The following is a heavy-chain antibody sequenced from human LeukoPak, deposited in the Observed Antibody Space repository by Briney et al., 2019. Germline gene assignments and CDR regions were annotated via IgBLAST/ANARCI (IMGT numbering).Heavy chain of an antibody. CDR3: ARDGGYDY. CDR2: ISYDGSYT. J-gene: IGHJ4*02. V-gene: IGHV3-30*04. D-gene: IGHD5-12*01. CDR1: GFSFSGYS. Sequence: GGSLRLSCAASGFSFSGYSMHWVRQAPGKGLEWVALISYDGSYTYYAESVKGRFTVSRDNSRNILYVQMNSLRTDDTAVYYCARDGGYDYWDQGTLVTVSS.